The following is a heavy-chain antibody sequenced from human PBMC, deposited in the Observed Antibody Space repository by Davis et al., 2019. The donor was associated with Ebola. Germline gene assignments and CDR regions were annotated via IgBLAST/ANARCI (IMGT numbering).Heavy chain of an antibody. CDR1: GFTVSSNY. CDR2: IYSGGST. CDR3: ARGLRCDY. J-gene: IGHJ4*02. Sequence: GESLKISCAASGFTVSSNYMNWVRQAPGKGLEWVSVIYSGGSTYYADSVKGRFTISRHNSKNTLYLQMNSLRAEDTAVYYCARGLRCDYWGQGTLVTVSS. D-gene: IGHD4-17*01. V-gene: IGHV3-53*01.